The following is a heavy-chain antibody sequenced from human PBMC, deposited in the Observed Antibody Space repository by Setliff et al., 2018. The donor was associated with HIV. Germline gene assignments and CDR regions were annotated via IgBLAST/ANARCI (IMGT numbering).Heavy chain of an antibody. J-gene: IGHJ6*02. D-gene: IGHD6-19*01. V-gene: IGHV1-69*05. CDR2: IIPIFGTA. CDR3: ARACTGYSSGWTVCHYYGMDV. CDR1: GGTFSSYA. Sequence: SVKVSCKASGGTFSSYAISWVRQAPGQGLEWMGGIIPIFGTANYAQKFQGRVTITTDESTSTAYMELSSLRSEDTAVYYCARACTGYSSGWTVCHYYGMDVWGQGTTVTVSS.